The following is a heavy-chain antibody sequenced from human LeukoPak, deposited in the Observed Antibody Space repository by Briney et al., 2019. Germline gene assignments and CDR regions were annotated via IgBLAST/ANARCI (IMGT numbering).Heavy chain of an antibody. J-gene: IGHJ4*02. D-gene: IGHD4-23*01. CDR1: GFTFGDYV. CDR3: TRDYGGFDY. Sequence: GGSLRLSCRTSGFTFGDYVMTWVRQAPGKGLEWVGFIRSKVYGGTTEYAASVKGRFIISRDDSKSIAYLQMNSLKTEDTAVYYCTRDYGGFDYWGQGTLVTVSS. CDR2: IRSKVYGGTT. V-gene: IGHV3-49*04.